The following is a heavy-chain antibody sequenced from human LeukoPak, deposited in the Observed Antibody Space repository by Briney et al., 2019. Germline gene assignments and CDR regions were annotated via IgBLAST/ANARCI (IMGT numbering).Heavy chain of an antibody. V-gene: IGHV3-21*01. CDR2: ISSSSSYI. Sequence: NPGGSLRLSCAASGITFSSYSMNWVRQAPGKGLEWVSSISSSSSYIYYADSVKGRFTISRDNAKNSLYLQMNSLRAEDTAVYYCARAHDFWSGYSMKWGQGTLVTVSS. J-gene: IGHJ4*02. CDR3: ARAHDFWSGYSMK. CDR1: GITFSSYS. D-gene: IGHD3-3*01.